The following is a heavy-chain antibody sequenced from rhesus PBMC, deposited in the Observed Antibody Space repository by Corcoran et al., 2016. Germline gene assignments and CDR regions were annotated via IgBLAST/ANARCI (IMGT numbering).Heavy chain of an antibody. CDR3: AKDWGY. D-gene: IGHD3-34*01. CDR2: ICSDGDST. Sequence: EVQLVETGGGLVQPGGSLKLSCAASGFTFSSFGMSWVRQAPGRGLEWVSAICSDGDSTFYADSVKGLFTISRDNSKNTLSRQMNSLRAEDTAVYYCAKDWGYWGQGVLVTVSS. V-gene: IGHV3S5*01. CDR1: GFTFSSFG. J-gene: IGHJ4*01.